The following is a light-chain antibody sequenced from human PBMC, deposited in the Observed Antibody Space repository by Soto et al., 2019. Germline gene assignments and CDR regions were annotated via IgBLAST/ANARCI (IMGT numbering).Light chain of an antibody. J-gene: IGKJ1*01. V-gene: IGKV1-5*03. CDR2: KAS. CDR1: QNVLNW. Sequence: DIQMTQSPSTLSASVGDRVTITCRASQNVLNWLAWYQQKPGKAPKLLIYKASTSESRVPSRFSGSGYGTEFTLTISSLQPDDFAIYYCQHYSNIPWTFGQGTKVDIK. CDR3: QHYSNIPWT.